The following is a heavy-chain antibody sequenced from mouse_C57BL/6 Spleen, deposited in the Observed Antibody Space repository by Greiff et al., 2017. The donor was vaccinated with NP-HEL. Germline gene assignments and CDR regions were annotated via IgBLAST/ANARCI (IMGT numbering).Heavy chain of an antibody. J-gene: IGHJ3*01. CDR1: GYTFTDYN. Sequence: EVKLQESGPELVKPGASVKIPCKASGYTFTDYNMDWVKQSHGKSLEWIGDINPNNGGTIYNQKFKGKATLTVDKSSSTAYMELRSLTSEDTAVYYCARFYYDSTYWGQGTLVTVSA. V-gene: IGHV1-18*01. CDR2: INPNNGGT. D-gene: IGHD2-4*01. CDR3: ARFYYDSTY.